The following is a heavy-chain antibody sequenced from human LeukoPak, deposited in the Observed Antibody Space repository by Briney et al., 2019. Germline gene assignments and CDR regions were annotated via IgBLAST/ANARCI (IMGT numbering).Heavy chain of an antibody. V-gene: IGHV4-59*02. CDR1: GDSVSTYY. CDR3: ARDRRAAGSIFDF. J-gene: IGHJ4*02. D-gene: IGHD6-13*01. Sequence: SETLSLTCTVSGDSVSTYYWSWIRRPPGKGLEWIGNIYYNGSPNYNPSLKSRVTISIDRSKNQFSLKLSSVTAADTAVYSCARDRRAAGSIFDFWGQGTLVTVSS. CDR2: IYYNGSP.